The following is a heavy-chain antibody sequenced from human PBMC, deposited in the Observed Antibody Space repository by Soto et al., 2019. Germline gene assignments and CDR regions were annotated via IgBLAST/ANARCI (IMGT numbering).Heavy chain of an antibody. J-gene: IGHJ5*02. D-gene: IGHD2-8*01. Sequence: QVQLQESGPGLVKASETLSLTCSVSGVSISRYYWSWIRQPPGKGLEWIGYAEYDGSTGSSPSHKGRVTMPVDTSTNQVSLELNSVTAADTAVYYCARDRSTYGGGGTGEVKENWFDPWGQGILVTVSS. CDR3: ARDRSTYGGGGTGEVKENWFDP. V-gene: IGHV4-59*01. CDR1: GVSISRYY. CDR2: AEYDGST.